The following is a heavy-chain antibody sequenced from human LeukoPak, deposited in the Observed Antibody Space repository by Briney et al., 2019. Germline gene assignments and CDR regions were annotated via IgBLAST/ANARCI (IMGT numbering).Heavy chain of an antibody. J-gene: IGHJ4*02. Sequence: ASVKVSCKASGYTFTSYDINWVRQATGQGLEWMGWMNPNSGNTGYAQKFQGRVTITRNTSISTAYMELSSLRSEDTAVYYCARGLSDYYGSGSYSWGQGTLATVSS. CDR1: GYTFTSYD. CDR2: MNPNSGNT. CDR3: ARGLSDYYGSGSYS. D-gene: IGHD3-10*01. V-gene: IGHV1-8*03.